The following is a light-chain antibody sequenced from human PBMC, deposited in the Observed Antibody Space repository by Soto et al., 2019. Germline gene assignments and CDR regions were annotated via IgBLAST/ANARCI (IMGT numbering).Light chain of an antibody. Sequence: EIVLTQSPATLSLSPGERATLTCWASQSIADNSLAWYQHRPGLAPRLLVYGASSRATGIPDRFSGGGAGTHFTLTIDRLAPEDFAVYYCQQYGTSPLYTFGQGTKLEIK. CDR3: QQYGTSPLYT. V-gene: IGKV3D-20*01. J-gene: IGKJ2*01. CDR1: QSIADNS. CDR2: GAS.